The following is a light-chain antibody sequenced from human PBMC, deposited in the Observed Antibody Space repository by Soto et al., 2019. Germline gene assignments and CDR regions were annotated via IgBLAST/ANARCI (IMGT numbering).Light chain of an antibody. CDR3: QQYNSYSGT. CDR1: QSIGSW. Sequence: DIQMTQSPSSVSASVGDRVTITCRASQSIGSWLAWYQQRPGKAPKLLIYDASNLESGVPSRFSGSGSGTEFTLTISSLQPDDFATFYCQQYNSYSGTFGQGTKVDIK. V-gene: IGKV1-5*01. CDR2: DAS. J-gene: IGKJ1*01.